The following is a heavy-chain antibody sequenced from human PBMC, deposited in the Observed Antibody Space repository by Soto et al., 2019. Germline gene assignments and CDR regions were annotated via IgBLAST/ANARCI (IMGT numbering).Heavy chain of an antibody. D-gene: IGHD3-10*01. J-gene: IGHJ6*02. CDR3: ARAGAHLDYGMDV. CDR2: IYYSGST. CDR1: GGSISSGGYY. Sequence: PSETPSLTCTVSGGSISSGGYYWSWIRQHPGKGLEWIGYIYYSGSTYYNPSLKSRVTISVDTSKNQFSLKLSSVTAADTAVYYCARAGAHLDYGMDVGGQGTTVTVSS. V-gene: IGHV4-31*03.